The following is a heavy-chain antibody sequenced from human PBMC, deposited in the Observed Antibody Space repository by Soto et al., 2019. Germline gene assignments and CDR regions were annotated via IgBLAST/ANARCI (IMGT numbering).Heavy chain of an antibody. Sequence: PSETLSLTCTVSGGSITSGRFYWGWIRQSPGKGLEWIGNIYYTWSTYYNPSLKSRVTMSADTSKNQFSLKLTSMTAEDAAVYYCATKMAAPGFYYLDSWGQGALVTVSS. D-gene: IGHD6-6*01. CDR2: IYYTWST. CDR1: GGSITSGRFY. J-gene: IGHJ4*02. CDR3: ATKMAAPGFYYLDS. V-gene: IGHV4-39*01.